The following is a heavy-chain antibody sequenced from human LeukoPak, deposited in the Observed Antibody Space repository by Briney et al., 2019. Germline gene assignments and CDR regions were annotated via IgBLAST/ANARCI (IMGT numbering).Heavy chain of an antibody. Sequence: AASLKVSCKASGYTFTDYYMHWVRQAPGQGLEWMGWINLNSGGTNFAQRFQGRVTMTRDTSISTAYMDLSRLISDDTAVYYCARDAGYCTGGSCWYFDNWGQGTLVTVSS. CDR1: GYTFTDYY. J-gene: IGHJ4*02. CDR2: INLNSGGT. CDR3: ARDAGYCTGGSCWYFDN. D-gene: IGHD2-15*01. V-gene: IGHV1-2*02.